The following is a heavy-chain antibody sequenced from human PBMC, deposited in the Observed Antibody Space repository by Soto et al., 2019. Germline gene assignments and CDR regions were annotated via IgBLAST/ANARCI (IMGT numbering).Heavy chain of an antibody. CDR2: IYYSGST. Sequence: QVQLQESGPGLVKPSETLSLTCTVSGGSISSYYWCWIRQPPGKELECIGYIYYSGSTTYNPSLKVRDPMPGDTSKHHVARKLSSVTASDPAGYSCATDHSGGHFDYWGQGTLVTVSS. V-gene: IGHV4-59*01. CDR3: ATDHSGGHFDY. CDR1: GGSISSYY. D-gene: IGHD2-15*01. J-gene: IGHJ4*02.